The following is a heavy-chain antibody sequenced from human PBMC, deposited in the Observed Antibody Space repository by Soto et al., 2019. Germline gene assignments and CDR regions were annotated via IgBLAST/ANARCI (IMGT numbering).Heavy chain of an antibody. D-gene: IGHD3-10*01. CDR2: ISSTGRSI. Sequence: VQLVESGGGLVKPGGSLRLSCAASGLTFSDSYLNWIRHAPGKGLEWLAYISSTGRSIFYAGSVKGRFTISRDNAKNPLYLQMTSLRAEDTAMYYCARVRFGEWGYAMDVWGQGTTVTVSS. CDR1: GLTFSDSY. V-gene: IGHV3-11*01. CDR3: ARVRFGEWGYAMDV. J-gene: IGHJ6*02.